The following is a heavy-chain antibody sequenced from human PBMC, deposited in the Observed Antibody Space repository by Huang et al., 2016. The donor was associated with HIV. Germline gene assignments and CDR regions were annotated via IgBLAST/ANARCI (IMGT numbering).Heavy chain of an antibody. CDR2: ANPRGWNT. CDR1: GYTFSFHD. D-gene: IGHD7-27*01. J-gene: IGHJ5*02. Sequence: QEQLVQSGAEVKKPGASVTVSCKASGYTFSFHDVHGVRKVGGQGLEGMGGANPRGWNTGYDRKVQGRVTMTTNASVTTAYMELRGLTSEDTAVYFCARGPLHRAIMNWGEGFDDGWRTGFDPWGQGTLVSVTS. V-gene: IGHV1-8*01. CDR3: ARGPLHRAIMNWGEGFDDGWRTGFDP.